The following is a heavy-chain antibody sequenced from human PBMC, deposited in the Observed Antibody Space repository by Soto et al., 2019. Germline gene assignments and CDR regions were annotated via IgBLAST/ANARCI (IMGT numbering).Heavy chain of an antibody. D-gene: IGHD3-10*02. CDR1: GASISKTSSY. CDR3: ARRVNVPSWYFDL. Sequence: QVELQQSGPGLVKPSETLSLTCTVSGASISKTSSYWGWIRQPPGKGLEWIGRINYSGTAYYNPSLKSRVTISVDTSRNQFSLRLTSVTAADTAFHFCARRVNVPSWYFDLWGREKPVIVSS. J-gene: IGHJ2*01. V-gene: IGHV4-39*01. CDR2: INYSGTA.